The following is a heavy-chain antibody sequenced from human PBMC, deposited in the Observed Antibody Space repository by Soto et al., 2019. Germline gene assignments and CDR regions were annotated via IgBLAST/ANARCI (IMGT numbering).Heavy chain of an antibody. J-gene: IGHJ6*02. CDR3: ARDPSGSSPYYYYGMDV. Sequence: QVQLQESGPGLVKPSETLSLTCTVSGGSISSYYWSWIRQPPGKGLEWIGHIYYSGRTNYNPSLKSRVTISVDTSKNQFSLKLSSVTAADTAVYYCARDPSGSSPYYYYGMDVWGQGTTVTVSS. CDR2: IYYSGRT. V-gene: IGHV4-59*01. CDR1: GGSISSYY. D-gene: IGHD1-26*01.